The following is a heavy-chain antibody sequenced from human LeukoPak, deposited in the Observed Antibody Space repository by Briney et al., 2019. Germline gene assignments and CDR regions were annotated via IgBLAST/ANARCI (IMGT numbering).Heavy chain of an antibody. CDR1: GGTFSSYA. CDR2: IIPIFGTA. J-gene: IGHJ4*02. D-gene: IGHD5-12*01. CDR3: ARDLGDSGYVRYYFDY. Sequence: SVKVSCKASGGTFSSYAISWVRQAPGQGLEWMGGIIPIFGTANYAQKFQGRVTITADESTSTAYMELSSLRSEDTAVYYCARDLGDSGYVRYYFDYWGQGTLVTVSS. V-gene: IGHV1-69*13.